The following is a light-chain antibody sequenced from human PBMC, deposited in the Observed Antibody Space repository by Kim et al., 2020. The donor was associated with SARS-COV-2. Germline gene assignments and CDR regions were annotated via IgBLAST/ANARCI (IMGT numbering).Light chain of an antibody. CDR3: QQYGSSPLT. CDR2: GAS. CDR1: QSIRSSN. J-gene: IGKJ4*01. V-gene: IGKV3-20*01. Sequence: PGESATLACRASQSIRSSNLAWYQHKLGQAPRLLIYGASTRGTGIPDRFSGSGSGTDFTFTINRLEPEDFAVYYCQQYGSSPLTFGRGTKVDIK.